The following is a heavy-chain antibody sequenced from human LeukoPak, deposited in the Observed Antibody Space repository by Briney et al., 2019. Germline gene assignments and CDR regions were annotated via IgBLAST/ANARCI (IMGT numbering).Heavy chain of an antibody. D-gene: IGHD3-22*01. CDR3: SRFYSSGWASGAFDI. J-gene: IGHJ3*02. V-gene: IGHV3-49*04. CDR2: IRNKPNGGTT. CDR1: GFTFSDYA. Sequence: GGSLRLSCTTSGFTFSDYAMSGVRQAPGKGLEWIGFIRNKPNGGTTEYAASVKGRFTISRDDSKSIAHLQMNNLKIEDTAVYYCSRFYSSGWASGAFDIWGQGTMVTVSS.